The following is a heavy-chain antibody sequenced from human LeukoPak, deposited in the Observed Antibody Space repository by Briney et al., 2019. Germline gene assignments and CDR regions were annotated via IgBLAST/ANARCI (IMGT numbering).Heavy chain of an antibody. J-gene: IGHJ6*03. CDR2: MNPNSGNT. V-gene: IGHV1-8*01. D-gene: IGHD3-16*01. Sequence: AASVKVSCKASGYTFTSYDINWVRQATGQGLEWMGWMNPNSGNTGYAQKFQGRVTMTTNTSISTAYMELSSLRSEDTAVYYCASAQGGPYYYYYMDVWGKGTTVTVSS. CDR1: GYTFTSYD. CDR3: ASAQGGPYYYYYMDV.